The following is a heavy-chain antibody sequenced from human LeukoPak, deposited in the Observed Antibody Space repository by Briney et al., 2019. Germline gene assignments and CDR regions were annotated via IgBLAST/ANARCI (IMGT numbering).Heavy chain of an antibody. D-gene: IGHD6-19*01. CDR1: GGSISSYY. J-gene: IGHJ6*02. CDR3: ARTVAGIYYYYGMDV. V-gene: IGHV4-59*08. Sequence: SETLSLTCAVSGGSISSYYWSWIRQPPGKGLEWIGYIYYSGSTNYDPSLKSRVTISVDTSKNQFSLKLSSMTAADTAVYYCARTVAGIYYYYGMDVWGQGTTVTVSS. CDR2: IYYSGST.